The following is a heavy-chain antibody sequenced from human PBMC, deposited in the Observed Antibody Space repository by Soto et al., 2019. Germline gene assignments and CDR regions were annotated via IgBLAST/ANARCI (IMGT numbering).Heavy chain of an antibody. D-gene: IGHD2-2*01. CDR3: ARDSPCSSTSCFYYYYGMDV. J-gene: IGHJ6*02. CDR1: GFTFSSYS. CDR2: ISSSSSTI. V-gene: IGHV3-48*02. Sequence: GGSLRLSCAASGFTFSSYSMNWVRQAPGKGLEWVSYISSSSSTIYYADSVKGRFTLSRDNAKNSLYLQMNSLRDEDTAVYYCARDSPCSSTSCFYYYYGMDVWGQGTTVTVSS.